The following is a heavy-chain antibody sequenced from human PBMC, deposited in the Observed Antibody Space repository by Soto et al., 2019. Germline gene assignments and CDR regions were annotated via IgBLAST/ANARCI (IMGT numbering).Heavy chain of an antibody. Sequence: SETLSLTCTVSGGSINSYYWSWVRQPPGKGLEWIGYISYRGNTNYNPSLKSRVTISGDTSRNQFSLRVEDTAVYFCARESPYCTDCRMYYFDLWGQGALVTVSS. D-gene: IGHD2-21*01. V-gene: IGHV4-59*12. J-gene: IGHJ4*02. CDR2: ISYRGNT. CDR3: ARESPYCTDCRMYYFDL. CDR1: GGSINSYY.